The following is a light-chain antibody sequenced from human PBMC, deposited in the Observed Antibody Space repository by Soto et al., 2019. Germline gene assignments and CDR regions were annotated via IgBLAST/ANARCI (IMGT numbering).Light chain of an antibody. V-gene: IGKV1-8*01. CDR1: QGISSY. Sequence: ITQSPSSCSTPTLGRSTITCRASQGISSYLAWYQQKPGKAPTLLIYAASTLQSGVPSRFSGSGSGTEFTLTISSLQPEDFATYYCQQANSWPLTFGGGTKVDIK. J-gene: IGKJ4*01. CDR3: QQANSWPLT. CDR2: AAS.